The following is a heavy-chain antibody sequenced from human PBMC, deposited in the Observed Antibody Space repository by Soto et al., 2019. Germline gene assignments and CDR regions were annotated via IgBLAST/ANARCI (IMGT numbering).Heavy chain of an antibody. CDR2: IYYSGST. CDR1: GGSISSSSYY. CDR3: ATGGFLEWFPFPN. D-gene: IGHD3-3*01. Sequence: QLQLQESGPGLVKPSETLSLTCTVSGGSISSSSYYWGWIRQPPGKGLEWIGGIYYSGSTYYNPSLKSRLTIAVDTSKNQFSLKLSSVTAADTAVYYCATGGFLEWFPFPNLGQGTLVTFSS. J-gene: IGHJ4*02. V-gene: IGHV4-39*01.